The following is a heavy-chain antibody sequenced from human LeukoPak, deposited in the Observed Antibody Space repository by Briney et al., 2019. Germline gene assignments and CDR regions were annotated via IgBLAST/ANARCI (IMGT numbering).Heavy chain of an antibody. CDR1: GFTFSSYA. Sequence: GGSLRLSCAASGFTFSSYAMHWVRQAPGKGLEWVAVISYDGSNKYYADSVKGRFTISRDNSKNTLYLQMHSLRAEDTAVYYCARGIIAAAVNDAFDIWGQGTMVTVSS. V-gene: IGHV3-30*01. CDR2: ISYDGSNK. D-gene: IGHD6-13*01. CDR3: ARGIIAAAVNDAFDI. J-gene: IGHJ3*02.